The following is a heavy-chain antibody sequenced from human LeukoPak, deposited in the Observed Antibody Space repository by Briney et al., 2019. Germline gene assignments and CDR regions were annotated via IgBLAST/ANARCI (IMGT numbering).Heavy chain of an antibody. J-gene: IGHJ4*02. Sequence: GGSLRLSCAASGFSFTNYWMSWVRQAPGKGLEWVANVKEDGTTKQYVDSVKGRFTISRDNVKNSLYLQMDSLRAEDTAVYYCVSQEVVPHWGQGTLVFVSS. V-gene: IGHV3-7*01. D-gene: IGHD2-15*01. CDR1: GFSFTNYW. CDR3: VSQEVVPH. CDR2: VKEDGTTK.